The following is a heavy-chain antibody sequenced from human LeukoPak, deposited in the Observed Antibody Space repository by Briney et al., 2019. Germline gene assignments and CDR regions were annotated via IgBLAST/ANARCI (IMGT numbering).Heavy chain of an antibody. D-gene: IGHD2-15*01. V-gene: IGHV3-43D*03. CDR3: VKDSSVAATSGFDY. CDR2: IGWDGGEW. J-gene: IGHJ4*02. Sequence: GGSLRLSCAASGFTFDDYAMHWVRQRPGKGLEWVSLIGWDGGEWYYADSVKCRFTISRDNSNKSLYLQMHSLRADDTALYYFVKDSSVAATSGFDYWGQGTLVTVSS. CDR1: GFTFDDYA.